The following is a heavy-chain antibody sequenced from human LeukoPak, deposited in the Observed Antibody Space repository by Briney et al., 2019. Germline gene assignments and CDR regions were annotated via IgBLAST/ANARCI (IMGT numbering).Heavy chain of an antibody. CDR1: GFTFDDYA. CDR2: ISWNSGSI. D-gene: IGHD2-2*02. V-gene: IGHV3-9*01. Sequence: PGGSLRLSCAASGFTFDDYAMHWVRQAPGKGLEWVSGISWNSGSIGYADSVKGRFTISRDNSKNTLYLQMNSLRAEDTAVYYCAKDAACSSTSCYNYYYYTDVWGKGTTVTVSS. CDR3: AKDAACSSTSCYNYYYYTDV. J-gene: IGHJ6*03.